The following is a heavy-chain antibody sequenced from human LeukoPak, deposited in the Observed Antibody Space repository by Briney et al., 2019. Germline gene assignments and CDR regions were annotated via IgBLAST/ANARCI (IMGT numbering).Heavy chain of an antibody. Sequence: GGSLRLSCAASGFTFSSYSMNWAHQAPGKGLEWVSSISSSSSYIYYADSVKGRFTISRHNAKNSLYLQMNSLRAEHTAVYHCASPPGKPTTPRGPYSMHVWGKGTTVTVSS. V-gene: IGHV3-21*01. D-gene: IGHD3-10*01. CDR2: ISSSSSYI. CDR1: GFTFSSYS. CDR3: ASPPGKPTTPRGPYSMHV. J-gene: IGHJ6*03.